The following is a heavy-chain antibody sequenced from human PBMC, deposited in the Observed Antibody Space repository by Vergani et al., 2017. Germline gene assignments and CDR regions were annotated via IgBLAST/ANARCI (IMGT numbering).Heavy chain of an antibody. CDR3: ARGGGYSSSWYASNFDY. CDR2: INPNRGGT. J-gene: IGHJ4*02. CDR1: GYTFTGYY. V-gene: IGHV1-2*02. Sequence: QVQLVQSGAEVKKPGASVKVSCKASGYTFTGYYMHWVRQAPGQGLEWMGGINPNRGGTNYAQKFQGRVTMNRDTSISTAYMERSRLRSDDTAVYYCARGGGYSSSWYASNFDYWGQGTLVTVSS. D-gene: IGHD6-13*01.